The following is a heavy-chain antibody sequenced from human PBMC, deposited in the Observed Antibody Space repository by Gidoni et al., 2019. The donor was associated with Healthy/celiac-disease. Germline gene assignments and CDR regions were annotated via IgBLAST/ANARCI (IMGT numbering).Heavy chain of an antibody. CDR2: IYPGDSDT. CDR3: ARSGTGYSSSWYRGDYNWFDP. J-gene: IGHJ5*02. V-gene: IGHV5-51*01. CDR1: GYSFTSYW. D-gene: IGHD6-13*01. Sequence: EVQLVQSGAEVKKPGESLKISCKGSGYSFTSYWIGWVRQMPGKGLEWMGLIYPGDSDTRYSPSFQGQVTISADKSISTAYLQWSSLKASDTAMYYCARSGTGYSSSWYRGDYNWFDPWGQGTLVTVSS.